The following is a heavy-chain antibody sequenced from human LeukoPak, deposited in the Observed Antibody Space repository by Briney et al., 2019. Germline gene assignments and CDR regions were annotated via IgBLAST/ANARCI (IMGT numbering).Heavy chain of an antibody. CDR2: ISAYNGNT. D-gene: IGHD3-10*01. V-gene: IGHV1-18*01. CDR3: ARGRGADYNYYYYMDV. J-gene: IGHJ6*03. CDR1: GYTFTSYG. Sequence: ASVKVSCKASGYTFTSYGISWVRQAPGQGLEWMGWISAYNGNTNYAQKLQGRVTMTTDTSTSTAYMELRSLRSDGTAVYYCARGRGADYNYYYYMDVWGKGTTVTVSS.